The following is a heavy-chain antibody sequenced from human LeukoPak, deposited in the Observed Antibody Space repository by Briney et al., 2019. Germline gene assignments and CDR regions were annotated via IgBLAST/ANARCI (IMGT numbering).Heavy chain of an antibody. CDR1: GGTFSSYA. D-gene: IGHD1-20*01. CDR2: IIPIFGTA. Sequence: SVKVSCKASGGTFSSYAISWVRQAPGQGLEWMGGIIPIFGTANYAQKFQGRVTITADESTSTAYMELSSLRSEDTAVYYCARVQGYNWNDLSSGNWFDPWGQGTLVTVSS. V-gene: IGHV1-69*13. J-gene: IGHJ5*02. CDR3: ARVQGYNWNDLSSGNWFDP.